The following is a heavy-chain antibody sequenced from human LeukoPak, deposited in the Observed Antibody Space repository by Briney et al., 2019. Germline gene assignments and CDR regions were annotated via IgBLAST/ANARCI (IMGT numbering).Heavy chain of an antibody. CDR2: IGIPGDT. J-gene: IGHJ3*01. CDR3: ARAHVGAGLALDV. CDR1: GFTFSGYD. D-gene: IGHD1-26*01. Sequence: GGSLRLSCAASGFTFSGYDMHWLRQTPAKGLEWVAAIGIPGDTYYPASVKGRFTISRENTKSSFYLQMNSLRAEDTAVYFCARAHVGAGLALDVWGRGTLVTVSS. V-gene: IGHV3-13*01.